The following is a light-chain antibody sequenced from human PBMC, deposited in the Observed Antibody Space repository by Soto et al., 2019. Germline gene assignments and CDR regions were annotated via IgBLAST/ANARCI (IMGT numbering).Light chain of an antibody. V-gene: IGLV2-14*01. CDR3: SSYTSSSLYV. Sequence: QSVLTQPASVSGSPGQSTTISCTGTSSDVGGYSYVSWYQQLPGKAPKLMIYDVSDRPSGVSNRFSGSKSGNTASLTISGLQAEDEADYYCSSYTSSSLYVFGTGTKVTVL. CDR2: DVS. CDR1: SSDVGGYSY. J-gene: IGLJ1*01.